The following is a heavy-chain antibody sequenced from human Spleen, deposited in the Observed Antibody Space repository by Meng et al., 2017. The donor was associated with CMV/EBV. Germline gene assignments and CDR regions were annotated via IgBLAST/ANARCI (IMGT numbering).Heavy chain of an antibody. D-gene: IGHD6-13*01. CDR2: IYYSGTT. V-gene: IGHV4-39*07. CDR3: ARDAEGGSSWTKIDY. CDR1: GASISSSSYY. Sequence: SETLSLTCSVSGASISSSSYYWGWIRQTPGKGLEWIGSIYYSGTTYHNPSLKSRVTMSVDTSQNQFYLVLRSVTAADTAVYYCARDAEGGSSWTKIDYWGRGTLVTVSS. J-gene: IGHJ4*02.